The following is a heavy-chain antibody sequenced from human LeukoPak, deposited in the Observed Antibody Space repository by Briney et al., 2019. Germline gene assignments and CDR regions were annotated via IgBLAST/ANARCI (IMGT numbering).Heavy chain of an antibody. CDR2: ISAYNANT. V-gene: IGHV1-18*01. D-gene: IGHD6-13*01. CDR1: GYTFTSYG. CDR3: ARSRGAIAAAVTDAFDI. Sequence: ASVKVSCKASGYTFTSYGIRWVRPAPGQGLAWMGWISAYNANTDYAQKLQGRVTMTTDTSTSTAYMELRSLRSDDTAVYYCARSRGAIAAAVTDAFDIWGQGTMVTVSS. J-gene: IGHJ3*02.